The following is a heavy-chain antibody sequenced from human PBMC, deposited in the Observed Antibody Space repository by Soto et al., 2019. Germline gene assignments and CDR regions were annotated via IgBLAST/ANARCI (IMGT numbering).Heavy chain of an antibody. CDR2: IYHSGST. CDR1: GGSISSSNW. D-gene: IGHD3-10*01. V-gene: IGHV4-4*02. CDR3: AGSERGYYYGSGSQIDY. J-gene: IGHJ4*02. Sequence: QVQLQESGPGLVKPSGTLSLTCAVSGGSISSSNWWSWVRQPPGKGLEWIGEIYHSGSTNYNPSLKSRVTISVDKSKNQFSLKLSSVTAADTAVYYCAGSERGYYYGSGSQIDYWGQGTLVTVSS.